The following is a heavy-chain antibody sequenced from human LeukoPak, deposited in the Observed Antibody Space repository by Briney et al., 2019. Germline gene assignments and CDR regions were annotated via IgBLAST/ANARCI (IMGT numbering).Heavy chain of an antibody. V-gene: IGHV1-18*01. Sequence: ASVNVSCKASGYTFTSYGISWVRQAPGQGLEWMGWISAYNGNTNYAQKLQGRVTMTTDTPTSTAYMELRSLRSDDTAVYYCATQKSPRGAFDIWGQGTMVTVSS. CDR3: ATQKSPRGAFDI. J-gene: IGHJ3*02. CDR2: ISAYNGNT. CDR1: GYTFTSYG. D-gene: IGHD3-10*01.